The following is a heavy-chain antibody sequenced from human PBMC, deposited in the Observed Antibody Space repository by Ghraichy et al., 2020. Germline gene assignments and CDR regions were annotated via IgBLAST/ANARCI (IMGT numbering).Heavy chain of an antibody. CDR3: TTDWVVPAASY. V-gene: IGHV3-15*01. D-gene: IGHD2-2*01. CDR1: GFTFSNAW. Sequence: LSLTCAASGFTFSNAWMSWVRQAPGKGLEWVGRIKSKTDGGTTDYAAPVKGRFTISRDDSKNTLYLQMNSLKTEDTAVYYCTTDWVVPAASYWGQGTLVTVSS. CDR2: IKSKTDGGTT. J-gene: IGHJ4*02.